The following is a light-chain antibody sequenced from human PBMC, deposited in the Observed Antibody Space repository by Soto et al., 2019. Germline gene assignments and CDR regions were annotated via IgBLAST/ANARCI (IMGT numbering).Light chain of an antibody. V-gene: IGLV1-40*01. CDR2: GND. Sequence: QPVLTQPPSVSGAPGQRVTLSCTGSSSNIGAGYDVNWYQQLPGTAPKLLIFGNDNRPSGVPDRFSGSKSGTSASLAITGLQAEDEADYYCQSYDSSLRGWVFGGGTKLTVL. J-gene: IGLJ3*02. CDR1: SSNIGAGYD. CDR3: QSYDSSLRGWV.